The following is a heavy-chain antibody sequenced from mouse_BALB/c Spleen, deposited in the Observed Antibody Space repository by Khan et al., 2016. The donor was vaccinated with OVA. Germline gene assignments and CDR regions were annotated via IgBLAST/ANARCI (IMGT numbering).Heavy chain of an antibody. D-gene: IGHD1-1*01. CDR2: INPSTGYT. CDR1: GYTFINYG. CDR3: ARRGLRWDFDY. Sequence: QVQLKQSGAELAKPGASVKISCKASGYTFINYGILWVKQRPGQGLEWIGYINPSTGYTEYNQNFKDKATLTADKSSSTAYMQLSSLTSEDSAVYYCARRGLRWDFDYWGQGTTLTVSS. V-gene: IGHV1-4*01. J-gene: IGHJ2*01.